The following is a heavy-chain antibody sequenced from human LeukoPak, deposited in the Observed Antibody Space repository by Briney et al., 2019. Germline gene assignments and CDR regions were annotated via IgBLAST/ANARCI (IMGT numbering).Heavy chain of an antibody. Sequence: GGSLRLSCAASGFTFSDYYMSWIRQAPGKGLEWVSYISSSGSTIYYADSVKGRFTISRDNAKNSLYLQMNSLRAEDTVVYYCASRPDIYYYDSSGYSYFDYWGQGTLVTVSS. CDR3: ASRPDIYYYDSSGYSYFDY. CDR2: ISSSGSTI. CDR1: GFTFSDYY. V-gene: IGHV3-11*01. D-gene: IGHD3-22*01. J-gene: IGHJ4*02.